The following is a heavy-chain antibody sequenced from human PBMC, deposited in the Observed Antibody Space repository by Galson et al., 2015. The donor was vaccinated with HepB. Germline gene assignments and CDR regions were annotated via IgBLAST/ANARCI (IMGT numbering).Heavy chain of an antibody. D-gene: IGHD6-13*01. V-gene: IGHV3-53*01. Sequence: SLRLSCAASGFTVSSNYMSWVRQAPGKGLEWVSVIYSGGSTYYADSVKGRFTISRDNSKNTLYLQMNSLRAEDTAVYYCARGKREQQLVYYYYYYMDVWGKGTTVTVSS. CDR2: IYSGGST. CDR3: ARGKREQQLVYYYYYYMDV. CDR1: GFTVSSNY. J-gene: IGHJ6*03.